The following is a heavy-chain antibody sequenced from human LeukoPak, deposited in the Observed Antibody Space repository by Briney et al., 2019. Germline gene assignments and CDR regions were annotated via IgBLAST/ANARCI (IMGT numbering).Heavy chain of an antibody. CDR1: GYTFTSYD. Sequence: ASVKVSCKASGYTFTSYDINWVRQATGQGLEWMGWMNPNSGNTGYAQKFQGRVTMTRNTSISTAYMELSSLRSEDTAVYYCAKGKSPGYYYGMDVWGQGTTVTVSS. D-gene: IGHD3-10*01. J-gene: IGHJ6*02. CDR3: AKGKSPGYYYGMDV. V-gene: IGHV1-8*01. CDR2: MNPNSGNT.